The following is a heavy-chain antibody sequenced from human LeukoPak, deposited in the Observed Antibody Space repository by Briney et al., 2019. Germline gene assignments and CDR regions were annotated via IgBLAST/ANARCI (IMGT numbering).Heavy chain of an antibody. CDR1: AYTFSNYG. J-gene: IGHJ4*02. V-gene: IGHV1-18*01. Sequence: ASVKVSCKASAYTFSNYGFNWVRQAPGQGREWMGWISAFNVNPKYAQKLQGRFTISTDTSPRTAYIEQRSLTSADTTVYYCARDLDGSGSYYTDYWGQGTLVTVSS. D-gene: IGHD3-10*01. CDR3: ARDLDGSGSYYTDY. CDR2: ISAFNVNP.